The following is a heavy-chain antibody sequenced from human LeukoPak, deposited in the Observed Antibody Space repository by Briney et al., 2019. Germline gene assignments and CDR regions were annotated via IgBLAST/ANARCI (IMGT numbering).Heavy chain of an antibody. Sequence: PSETLSLTCTVSGDYFSSVRYYWSWIRQPAGKGLEWIGRIYATGSTNYNPSLKTRVTISVDTSKNKFSLKLSSAPAADTAVYYCARGGLLNWFDPWGQGTLVTVSS. D-gene: IGHD1-26*01. CDR3: ARGGLLNWFDP. V-gene: IGHV4-61*02. CDR2: IYATGST. CDR1: GDYFSSVRYY. J-gene: IGHJ5*02.